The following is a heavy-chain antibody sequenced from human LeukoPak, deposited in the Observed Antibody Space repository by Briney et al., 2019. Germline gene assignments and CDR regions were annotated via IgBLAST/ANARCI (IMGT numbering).Heavy chain of an antibody. CDR3: TRDPLHYYGSGSYDHFDY. D-gene: IGHD3-10*01. CDR2: IRSNPYGGTA. J-gene: IGHJ4*02. Sequence: GGSLRLSCTASRFTFGAYGVNWVRQAPGKGLEWVGFIRSNPYGGTAEYAASVKVRFTISRDDSTTIAYLQINSLKTEDTAVYFCTRDPLHYYGSGSYDHFDYWGRGSLVTVYS. V-gene: IGHV3-49*04. CDR1: RFTFGAYG.